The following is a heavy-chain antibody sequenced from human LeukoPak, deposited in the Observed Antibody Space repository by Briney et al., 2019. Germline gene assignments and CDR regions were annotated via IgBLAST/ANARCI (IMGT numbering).Heavy chain of an antibody. CDR3: ASQNELYYYDSSGYTT. V-gene: IGHV3-11*01. D-gene: IGHD3-22*01. Sequence: GGSLRLSCAASGFTFCDYYMSWIRQAPGKGLEWVSYISSSGSTIYYADSVKGRFTISRDNAKNSLYLQMNSLRAEDTAVYYCASQNELYYYDSSGYTTWGQGTLVTVSS. CDR1: GFTFCDYY. CDR2: ISSSGSTI. J-gene: IGHJ4*02.